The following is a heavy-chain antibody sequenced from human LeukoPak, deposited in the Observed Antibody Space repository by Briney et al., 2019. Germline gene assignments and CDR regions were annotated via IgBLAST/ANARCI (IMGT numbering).Heavy chain of an antibody. Sequence: GASVKVSCKASGYTLTSYGISWVRQAPGQGLEWMGWISAYNGNTNYAQKLQGRVTMTTDTSTSTAYMELRSLRSDDTAVYYCARMVGLWDYDTLTGYWHPLDYWGQGTLVTVSS. V-gene: IGHV1-18*04. CDR1: GYTLTSYG. D-gene: IGHD3-9*01. J-gene: IGHJ4*02. CDR3: ARMVGLWDYDTLTGYWHPLDY. CDR2: ISAYNGNT.